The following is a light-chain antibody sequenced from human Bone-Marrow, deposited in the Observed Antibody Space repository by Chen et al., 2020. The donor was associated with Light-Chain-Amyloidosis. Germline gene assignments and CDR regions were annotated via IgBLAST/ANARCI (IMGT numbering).Light chain of an antibody. CDR1: SSNIGSNY. J-gene: IGLJ1*01. CDR3: AAWDDSLSAYV. CDR2: RNN. V-gene: IGLV1-47*01. Sequence: QSLLTQPPPPSGTPGQRVTISCSGSSSNIGSNYVYWYQQLPGTAPKLLIYRNNQRPSGVPDRFSGSKSGTSASLAISGLRSEDEADYYCAAWDDSLSAYVFGTGTKVTVL.